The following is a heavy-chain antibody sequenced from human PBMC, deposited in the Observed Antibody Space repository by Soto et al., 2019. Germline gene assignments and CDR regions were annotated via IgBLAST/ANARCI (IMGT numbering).Heavy chain of an antibody. D-gene: IGHD2-21*02. V-gene: IGHV4-59*01. CDR2: IYYNGRA. J-gene: IGHJ4*02. CDR3: AREPTASKFDY. Sequence: SETLSLTCTVSGGSINNYYWSWIRQPPGKGLEWIGYIYYNGRATYNPSLKSRVTISVDTSKNQFSLRVNSVTAADTAVYYCAREPTASKFDYWGRGILVTVSS. CDR1: GGSINNYY.